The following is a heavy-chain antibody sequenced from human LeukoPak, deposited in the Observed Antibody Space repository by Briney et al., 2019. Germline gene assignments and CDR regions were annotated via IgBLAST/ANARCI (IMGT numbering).Heavy chain of an antibody. D-gene: IGHD6-13*01. CDR2: IYHSGST. J-gene: IGHJ5*02. Sequence: SETLSLTCSVSGYSISSGNYWGWIRLPPGKGLQWIGSIYHSGSTYYNPSLKSRVTISVDTSKNQFSLKLSSVTAADTAVYYCARGNSSSWYFIVPNWFDPWGQGTLVTVSS. CDR1: GYSISSGNY. V-gene: IGHV4-38-2*02. CDR3: ARGNSSSWYFIVPNWFDP.